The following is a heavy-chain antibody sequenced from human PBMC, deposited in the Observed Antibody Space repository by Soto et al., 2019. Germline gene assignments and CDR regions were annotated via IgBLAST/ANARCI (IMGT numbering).Heavy chain of an antibody. J-gene: IGHJ5*02. V-gene: IGHV1-69*13. CDR1: GGTFSSYA. CDR2: IIPIFGTA. CDR3: ARDVYYYDSSGSKLGRFDP. D-gene: IGHD3-22*01. Sequence: SVKVSCKASGGTFSSYAISWVRQAPGQGLEWMGGIIPIFGTANYAQKFQGRVTITADESTSTAYMELSSLRSEDTAVYYCARDVYYYDSSGSKLGRFDPWGQGTLVTVSS.